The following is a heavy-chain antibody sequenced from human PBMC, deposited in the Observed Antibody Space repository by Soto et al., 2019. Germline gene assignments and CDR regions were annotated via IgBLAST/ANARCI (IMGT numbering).Heavy chain of an antibody. Sequence: QVQLVESGGGVVQPGRSLRLSCAACGLTFSSYGMHWVRQAPGKGLEGVAVIWYDGSNKYYADSVKGRFTISRDNSKNTLYLQMNSLRAEDTAVYYCARDGAYCSPPGYFDYWGQGTLVTVSS. D-gene: IGHD2-15*01. CDR1: GLTFSSYG. V-gene: IGHV3-33*01. CDR3: ARDGAYCSPPGYFDY. CDR2: IWYDGSNK. J-gene: IGHJ4*02.